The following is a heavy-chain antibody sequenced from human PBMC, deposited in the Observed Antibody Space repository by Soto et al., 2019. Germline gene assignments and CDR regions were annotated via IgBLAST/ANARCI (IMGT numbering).Heavy chain of an antibody. Sequence: QVQLVESGGGLVKPGGSLRLSCAASGFTFSDYYMSWIRQAPGKGLELVSYSSSTSSYTNYADSVKGRFTISRDNAKNSLYLQMNILRAEDTAVYYCARSLNYDFDYWGQGTLVTVSS. CDR1: GFTFSDYY. J-gene: IGHJ4*02. D-gene: IGHD1-7*01. CDR3: ARSLNYDFDY. V-gene: IGHV3-11*05. CDR2: SSSTSSYT.